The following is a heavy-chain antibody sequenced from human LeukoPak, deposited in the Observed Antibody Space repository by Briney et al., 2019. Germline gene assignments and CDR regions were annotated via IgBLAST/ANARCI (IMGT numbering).Heavy chain of an antibody. Sequence: ASVKVSCKASGYTLTGYYMHWVRPAPGQGLEWMGWINPNSGGTNYAQKFQGRVTMTRDTSISTAYMELSRLRSDDTAVYYCARVVGYSSGWYVGFDYWGQGTLVTVSS. J-gene: IGHJ4*02. CDR2: INPNSGGT. D-gene: IGHD6-19*01. CDR1: GYTLTGYY. CDR3: ARVVGYSSGWYVGFDY. V-gene: IGHV1-2*02.